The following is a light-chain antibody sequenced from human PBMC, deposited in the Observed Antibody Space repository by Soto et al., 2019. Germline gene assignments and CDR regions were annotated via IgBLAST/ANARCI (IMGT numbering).Light chain of an antibody. CDR2: EVS. CDR3: SSYAGSNNFV. CDR1: SSDIGAYIY. J-gene: IGLJ1*01. Sequence: QSALTQPPSASGSPGQSVTISCTGTSSDIGAYIYVSWYQQHPGKAPKLMISEVSRRPSGVPERFSGSKSGNTASLTVSGLQAADEAHYYCSSYAGSNNFVFGTGTKLTVL. V-gene: IGLV2-8*01.